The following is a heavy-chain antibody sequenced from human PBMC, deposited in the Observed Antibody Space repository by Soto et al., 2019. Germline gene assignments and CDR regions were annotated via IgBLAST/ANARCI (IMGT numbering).Heavy chain of an antibody. D-gene: IGHD7-27*01. CDR2: ISSGGDRI. CDR3: TESADSACWGVDF. V-gene: IGHV3-48*02. J-gene: IGHJ4*02. Sequence: EVQLVESGGGLLQPGGSLRLSCVASGFMFDAYAMNWVRQAPGKGLVWVSYISSGGDRIYYADSLKGRITISRDNAKNSLSLHMNILRDEDTAGYYCTESADSACWGVDFWGQGTMVTVSS. CDR1: GFMFDAYA.